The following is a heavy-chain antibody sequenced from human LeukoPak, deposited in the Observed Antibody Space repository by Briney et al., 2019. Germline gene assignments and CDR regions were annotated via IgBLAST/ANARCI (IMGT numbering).Heavy chain of an antibody. CDR3: AKDGDGGLYYYYMDV. Sequence: PGGSLRLSCAASGFTFSSYAMNWVRQAPGKGLEWISSISGSGDNTYYADSVKGRFTISRDNAKKSLYLQMNSLRAEDTALYYCAKDGDGGLYYYYMDVWGKGTTVTISS. V-gene: IGHV3-23*01. CDR1: GFTFSSYA. CDR2: ISGSGDNT. D-gene: IGHD2-21*01. J-gene: IGHJ6*03.